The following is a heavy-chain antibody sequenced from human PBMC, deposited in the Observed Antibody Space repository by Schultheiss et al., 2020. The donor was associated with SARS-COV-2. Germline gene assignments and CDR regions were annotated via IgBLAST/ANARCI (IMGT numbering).Heavy chain of an antibody. Sequence: GGSLRLSCAASGFAFSSYEMNWVRQAPGKGLEWVSYISISGSTIYYADSVKGRFTISRDNTKNSLYLQMNSLRAEDTAIYYCAKDRGPMDRGPTRTDAYDIWGQGTMVTVSS. CDR3: AKDRGPMDRGPTRTDAYDI. D-gene: IGHD3-10*01. CDR2: ISISGSTI. J-gene: IGHJ3*02. CDR1: GFAFSSYE. V-gene: IGHV3-48*03.